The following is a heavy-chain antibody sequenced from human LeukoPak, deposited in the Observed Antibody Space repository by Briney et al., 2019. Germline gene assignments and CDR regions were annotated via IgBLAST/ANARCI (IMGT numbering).Heavy chain of an antibody. V-gene: IGHV3-21*01. Sequence: PGGSLRLSCAASGFTFSSYSMNWVRQAPGKRLEWVSSISSSSSYIYYADSVKGRFTISRDNAKNSLYLQMNSLRAADTAVYYCARGLHTGDYWGQGTLVTVSS. CDR3: ARGLHTGDY. CDR2: ISSSSSYI. D-gene: IGHD7-27*01. CDR1: GFTFSSYS. J-gene: IGHJ4*02.